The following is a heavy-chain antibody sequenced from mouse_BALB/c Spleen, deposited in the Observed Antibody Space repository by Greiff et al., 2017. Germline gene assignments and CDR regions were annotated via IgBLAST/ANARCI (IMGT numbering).Heavy chain of an antibody. CDR1: GYTFTSYY. Sequence: QVQLKQPGAELVKPGASVKLSCKASGYTFTSYYMYWVKQRPGQGLEWIGGINPSNGGTNFNEKFKSKATLTVDKSSSTAYMQLSSLTSEDSAVYYCTRYGSSYGGGFAYWGQGTLVTVSA. J-gene: IGHJ3*01. V-gene: IGHV1S81*02. CDR2: INPSNGGT. CDR3: TRYGSSYGGGFAY. D-gene: IGHD1-1*02.